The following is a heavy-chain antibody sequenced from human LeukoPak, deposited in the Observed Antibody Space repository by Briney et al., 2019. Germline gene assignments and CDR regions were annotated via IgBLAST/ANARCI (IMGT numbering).Heavy chain of an antibody. D-gene: IGHD2-2*01. CDR1: GFTFSSYI. CDR2: ISSSSTI. Sequence: GGSLRLSCAASGFTFSSYIMNWVRQAPGKGLEWVSYISSSSTIYYADSVEGRFTLSRDNAKNSLYLQMNSLRAEDTAVYYCASTGSTSCSNYFHYWGQGTLVTVSS. J-gene: IGHJ4*02. V-gene: IGHV3-48*04. CDR3: ASTGSTSCSNYFHY.